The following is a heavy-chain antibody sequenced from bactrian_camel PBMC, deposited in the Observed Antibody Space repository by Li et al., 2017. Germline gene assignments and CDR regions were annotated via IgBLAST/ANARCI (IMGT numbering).Heavy chain of an antibody. CDR1: GYTYRSYC. Sequence: HVQLVESGGGSVQAGGSLRLSCAASGYTYRSYCMAWSRQTPGKEREGVAAAYTGGGSAYYADSVKGRFTISQDNAKNTVYLQMNSLKPEDTAMYYCAADGSRYCMTAIQATGVMARRFDYWGQGTQVTVS. J-gene: IGHJ6*01. D-gene: IGHD3*01. CDR3: AADGSRYCMTAIQATGVMARRFDY. CDR2: AYTGGGSA. V-gene: IGHV3S1*01.